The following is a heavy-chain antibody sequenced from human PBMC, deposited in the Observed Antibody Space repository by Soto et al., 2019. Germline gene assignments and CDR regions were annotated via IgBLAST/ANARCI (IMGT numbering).Heavy chain of an antibody. CDR3: ARLGLSYDSSGYFFDY. CDR2: ISYDVTYK. V-gene: IGHV3-30-3*01. Sequence: QVQLVESGGGVVQPGRSLRLSCAASGFTFSTYLMHWVHQAPGRGLEWVATISYDVTYKYYADSVKGRFTISRDNSKNTLYLQMNDLRAEDTAVYYCARLGLSYDSSGYFFDYWGQGTQVTVSS. J-gene: IGHJ4*02. D-gene: IGHD3-22*01. CDR1: GFTFSTYL.